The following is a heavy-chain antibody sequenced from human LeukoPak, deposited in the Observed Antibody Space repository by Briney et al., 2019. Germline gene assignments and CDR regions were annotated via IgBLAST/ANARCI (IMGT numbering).Heavy chain of an antibody. CDR2: IRAYYCNT. V-gene: IGHV1-18*01. CDR3: AGGYDILTGGFDY. CDR1: GYTFTSYY. J-gene: IGHJ4*02. D-gene: IGHD3-9*01. Sequence: SEKVFCKSSGYTFTSYYISCVRQACAQGLECMGWIRAYYCNTNYAENLERRVNMTTDTCRSTAYMELRSLRSDDTAVYYCAGGYDILTGGFDYWGQGTLVTVSS.